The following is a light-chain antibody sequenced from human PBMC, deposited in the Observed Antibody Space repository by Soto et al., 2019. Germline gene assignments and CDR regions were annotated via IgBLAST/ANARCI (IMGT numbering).Light chain of an antibody. J-gene: IGLJ2*01. V-gene: IGLV3-1*01. CDR3: QAWDRSTVI. CDR2: QDA. CDR1: ELDDKY. Sequence: SYELTQPPSVSVSPGQTASITCSGDELDDKYTCWYQQKPGQSPVLVIYQDAKRPSGIPERFSGSHSGKTATLTIRGTQALDEADYYCQAWDRSTVIFGGGTKVTVL.